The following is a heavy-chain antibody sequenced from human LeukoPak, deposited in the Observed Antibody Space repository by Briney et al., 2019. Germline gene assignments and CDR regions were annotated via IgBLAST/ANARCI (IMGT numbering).Heavy chain of an antibody. Sequence: SETLSLTCSVSGGSISSYYWSWIRQPPRKGLEWIGYIYYSGSTNYNPSLKSRVTISVDTTKNQFSLKLSSVTAADTAVYYCARVFDTSGYFYAFDYWGQGTLVTVYS. V-gene: IGHV4-59*01. CDR1: GGSISSYY. CDR3: ARVFDTSGYFYAFDY. CDR2: IYYSGST. D-gene: IGHD3-22*01. J-gene: IGHJ4*02.